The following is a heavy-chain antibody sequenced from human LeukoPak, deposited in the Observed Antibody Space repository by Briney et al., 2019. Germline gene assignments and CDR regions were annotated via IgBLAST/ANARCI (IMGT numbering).Heavy chain of an antibody. CDR2: INPNSGGT. D-gene: IGHD5-18*01. CDR1: GYTFTGYH. Sequence: ASVKVSCKTSGYTFTGYHMHWVRQAPGQGLEWMGWINPNSGGTNYAQKFQGRVTMTRDTSISTAYMELSSLRSDDTAVYYCARDVESAWYDSWGQGTLVTVSS. J-gene: IGHJ5*01. V-gene: IGHV1-2*02. CDR3: ARDVESAWYDS.